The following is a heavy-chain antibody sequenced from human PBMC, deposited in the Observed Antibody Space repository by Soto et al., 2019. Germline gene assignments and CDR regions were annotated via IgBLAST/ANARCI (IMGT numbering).Heavy chain of an antibody. CDR1: GFTFSSYA. CDR3: AKPLSYYYYDSSGYRDY. V-gene: IGHV3-23*01. CDR2: ISGSGGST. J-gene: IGHJ4*02. D-gene: IGHD3-22*01. Sequence: GGSLRLSCSASGFTFSSYAMRWARQAPGKGLEWVSAISGSGGSTYYADSVKGRFTISRDNSKNTLYLQINSLRAEDTAVYYCAKPLSYYYYDSSGYRDYWGQGXLVTVSS.